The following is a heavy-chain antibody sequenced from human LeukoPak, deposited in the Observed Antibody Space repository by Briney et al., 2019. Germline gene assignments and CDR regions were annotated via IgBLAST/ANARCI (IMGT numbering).Heavy chain of an antibody. V-gene: IGHV1-2*02. CDR3: ARDAGAYDTNWFDP. Sequence: AASVKVSCKASGYXFTGYYIHWVRQAPGQGLEWMGWINPNSGGTNYAQKFQGRVTMTRDTSISTAYMELGRLRSDDTAVYYCARDAGAYDTNWFDPWGQGTLVTVSS. D-gene: IGHD3-22*01. CDR1: GYXFTGYY. CDR2: INPNSGGT. J-gene: IGHJ5*02.